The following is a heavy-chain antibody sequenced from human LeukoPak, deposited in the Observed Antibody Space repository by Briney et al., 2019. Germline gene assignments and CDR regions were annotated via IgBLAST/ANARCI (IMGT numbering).Heavy chain of an antibody. J-gene: IGHJ6*02. CDR2: IYYSGST. Sequence: SETLSLTCTVSGGSISSGDYYWSWIRQPPGKGLEWIGYIYYSGSTYYNPSLKSRVTISVDTSKNQFSLKLSSVTAADTAVYYWAREGVRFPHPTRGYYYYYGMDVWGQGTTVTVSS. CDR1: GGSISSGDYY. CDR3: AREGVRFPHPTRGYYYYYGMDV. D-gene: IGHD3-3*01. V-gene: IGHV4-30-4*01.